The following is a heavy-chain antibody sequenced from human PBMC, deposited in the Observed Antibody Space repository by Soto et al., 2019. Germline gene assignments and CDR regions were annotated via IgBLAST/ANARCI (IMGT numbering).Heavy chain of an antibody. J-gene: IGHJ6*02. CDR2: ISSSSSYI. CDR3: AREEVGGMDV. Sequence: PGGSLRLSCAASGFTFSSCSMNWVRQAPGKGLEWVSSISSSSSYIYYADSVKGRFAISRDNAKNSLYLQMNSLRAEDTAVYYCAREEVGGMDVWGQGTTVTVSS. V-gene: IGHV3-21*01. CDR1: GFTFSSCS. D-gene: IGHD1-26*01.